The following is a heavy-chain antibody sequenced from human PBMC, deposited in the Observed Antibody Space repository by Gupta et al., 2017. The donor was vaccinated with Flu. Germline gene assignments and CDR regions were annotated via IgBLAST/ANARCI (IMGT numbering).Heavy chain of an antibody. CDR1: GFTFSSYE. CDR2: SRSSGTIA. D-gene: IGHD4-17*01. CDR3: ARDPWRTTGIDY. Sequence: EVQLVESGGGLVQPGGSLRLSCAASGFTFSSYEMNWVRQAAGKGLEWASYSRSSGTIAYYADSVKGLFTISRDNAKNSLHLQMNSLRVEDTAIYYCARDPWRTTGIDYWGQGTMVTVSS. V-gene: IGHV3-48*03. J-gene: IGHJ4*02.